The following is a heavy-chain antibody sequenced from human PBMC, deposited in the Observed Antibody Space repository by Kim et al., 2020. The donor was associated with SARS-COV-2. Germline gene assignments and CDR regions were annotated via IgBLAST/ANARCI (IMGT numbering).Heavy chain of an antibody. Sequence: GGSLRLSCAASGFTFDDYAMHWVRQAPGKGLEWVSLISWDGGSTYYADSVKGRFTISRDNSKNSLYLQMNSLRAEDTALYYCAKDSGSGSYAEYWGQGTLVTVSS. V-gene: IGHV3-43D*03. J-gene: IGHJ4*02. CDR1: GFTFDDYA. CDR3: AKDSGSGSYAEY. CDR2: ISWDGGST. D-gene: IGHD3-10*01.